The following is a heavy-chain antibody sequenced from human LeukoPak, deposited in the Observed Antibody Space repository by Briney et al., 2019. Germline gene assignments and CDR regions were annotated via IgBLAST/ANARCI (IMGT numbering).Heavy chain of an antibody. V-gene: IGHV3-21*01. CDR2: ISIWSNYI. J-gene: IGHJ4*02. CDR3: ATGRYCTGDTCNERVDY. D-gene: IGHD2-8*02. Sequence: GGSLRLSCAASGFTFSSYWMSWVRQAPGRGLEWVSSISIWSNYIYYADSVKGRFTVSRDNAQNSLFLQMNSLRVEDTAVYYCATGRYCTGDTCNERVDYWGQGTLVTVSS. CDR1: GFTFSSYW.